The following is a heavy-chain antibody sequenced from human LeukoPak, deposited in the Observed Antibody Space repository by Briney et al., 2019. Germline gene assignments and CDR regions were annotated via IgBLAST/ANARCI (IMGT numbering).Heavy chain of an antibody. Sequence: ASVKVSCKASGYTFTSYDINWVRQATGQGLEWMGWMNPNSGNTGCAQKFQGRVTITRNTSISTAHMELSSLRSEDTAVYYCARGCQYQLLIFLYYYMDVWGKGTTVTISS. V-gene: IGHV1-8*03. CDR3: ARGCQYQLLIFLYYYMDV. CDR1: GYTFTSYD. J-gene: IGHJ6*03. CDR2: MNPNSGNT. D-gene: IGHD2-2*01.